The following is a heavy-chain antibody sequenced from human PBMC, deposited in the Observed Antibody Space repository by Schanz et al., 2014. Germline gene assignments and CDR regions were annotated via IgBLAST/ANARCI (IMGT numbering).Heavy chain of an antibody. Sequence: QVQLVQSGAEVKKPGASVKVSCKASGYTFVSYSMHWVRQAPGQGLEWMGIINPSGGGTSYALRFQDRVTVTRDTSRSTAYMELNSLTSEDTAVYYCARVSMEFERGKSYYYYMDVWGRGTTVTVSS. CDR1: GYTFVSYS. J-gene: IGHJ6*03. V-gene: IGHV1-46*01. CDR2: INPSGGGT. CDR3: ARVSMEFERGKSYYYYMDV. D-gene: IGHD3-10*01.